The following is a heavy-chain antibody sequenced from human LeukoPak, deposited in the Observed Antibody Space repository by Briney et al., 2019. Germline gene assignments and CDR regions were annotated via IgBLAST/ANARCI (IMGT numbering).Heavy chain of an antibody. CDR3: ARDRGSSSFGFDP. Sequence: PSETLSLTCTVSGGSISSSGYYWGWIRQSPGTGLEWIGRIYTSGSTNYNPSLKSRVTISVDTSKNQFSLKLSSVTAADTAVYYCARDRGSSSFGFDPWGQGTLVTVSS. CDR1: GGSISSSGYY. CDR2: IYTSGST. J-gene: IGHJ5*02. V-gene: IGHV4-39*07. D-gene: IGHD6-13*01.